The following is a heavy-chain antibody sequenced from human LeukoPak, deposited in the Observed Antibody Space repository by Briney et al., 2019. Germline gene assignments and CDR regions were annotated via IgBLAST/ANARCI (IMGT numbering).Heavy chain of an antibody. D-gene: IGHD1-26*01. J-gene: IGHJ4*02. V-gene: IGHV4-34*01. CDR1: GGSFSGYY. CDR3: ASRRRGGARD. CDR2: ISHSGST. Sequence: SETLSLTCAVYGGSFSGYYWSWIRQPPGKGLEWIGEISHSGSTNYNPSLKSRVTISVDTSKNQFSLKLSSVTAADTAVYYCASRRRGGARDWGQGTLVTVSS.